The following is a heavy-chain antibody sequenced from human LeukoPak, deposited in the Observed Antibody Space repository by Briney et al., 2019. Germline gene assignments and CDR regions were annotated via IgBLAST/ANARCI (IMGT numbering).Heavy chain of an antibody. CDR3: ATGLLVFRYFDWLGSPFDY. V-gene: IGHV3-23*01. D-gene: IGHD3-9*01. J-gene: IGHJ4*02. Sequence: GGSLRLSCAASGFTFSSYAMSWVRQAPGKGLEWVSAISGSGGSTYYADSVKGRFTISRDNSKNTLYLQMNSLRAEDTAVYYCATGLLVFRYFDWLGSPFDYWGQGALVTVSS. CDR1: GFTFSSYA. CDR2: ISGSGGST.